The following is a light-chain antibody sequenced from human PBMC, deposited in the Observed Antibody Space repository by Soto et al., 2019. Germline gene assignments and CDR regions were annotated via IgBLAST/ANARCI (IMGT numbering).Light chain of an antibody. J-gene: IGKJ5*01. CDR2: EVS. CDR3: MQSTQLPPT. CDR1: QSRLHGTGETF. V-gene: IGKV2D-29*02. Sequence: DVVMTQSPLSLPGTLGQPSSIACKSSQSRLHGTGETFLFCSLQKTGQYPQLLIYEVSTRVSGVPDRCSGSGSGTDFTLEIRRVETDDVGIYYCMQSTQLPPTFGQGTRLEIK.